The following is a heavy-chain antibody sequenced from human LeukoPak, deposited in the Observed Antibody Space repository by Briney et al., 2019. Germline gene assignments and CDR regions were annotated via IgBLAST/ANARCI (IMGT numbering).Heavy chain of an antibody. CDR2: ISSSSSYI. J-gene: IGHJ4*02. Sequence: GGSLRLSCAASGFTFSSYSMSWVRQAPGKGLEWVSSISSSSSYIYYADSVKGRFTISRDNSKNTLYLQMNSLKAEDTAVYYCAKDSGWYSSGWLDYWGQGTLVTVSS. CDR1: GFTFSSYS. CDR3: AKDSGWYSSGWLDY. D-gene: IGHD6-19*01. V-gene: IGHV3-21*01.